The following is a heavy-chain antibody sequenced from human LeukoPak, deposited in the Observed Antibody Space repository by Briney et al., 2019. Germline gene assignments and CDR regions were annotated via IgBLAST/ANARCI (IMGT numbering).Heavy chain of an antibody. J-gene: IGHJ4*02. CDR1: GGSISSGSYY. Sequence: PSQTLSLTCTVSGGSISSGSYYWSWIRQPAGKGLEWIGRIYTSGSTNYNPSLKSRVTMSVDTSKTQFSLRLSSVTAADTAVYYCALAGDFDYWGQGTLVTVSS. V-gene: IGHV4-61*02. CDR2: IYTSGST. D-gene: IGHD7-27*01. CDR3: ALAGDFDY.